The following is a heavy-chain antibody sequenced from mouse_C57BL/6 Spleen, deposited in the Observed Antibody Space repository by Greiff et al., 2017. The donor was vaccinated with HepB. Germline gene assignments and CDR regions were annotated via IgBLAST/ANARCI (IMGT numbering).Heavy chain of an antibody. D-gene: IGHD1-1*01. CDR2: IDPSDSYT. CDR1: GYTFTSYW. V-gene: IGHV1-69*01. J-gene: IGHJ2*01. CDR3: AREVHYYGSSYGFDY. Sequence: VQLQQPGAELVMPGASVKLSCKASGYTFTSYWMHWVKQRPGQGLEWIGEIDPSDSYTNYNQKFKGKSTLTVDKSSSTAYMQLSSLTSDDSAVYYCAREVHYYGSSYGFDYWGQGTTLTVSS.